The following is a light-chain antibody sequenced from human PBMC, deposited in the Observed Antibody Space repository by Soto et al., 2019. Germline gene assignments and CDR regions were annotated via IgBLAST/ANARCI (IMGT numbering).Light chain of an antibody. V-gene: IGLV1-44*01. CDR3: AAWDDSLNGYV. J-gene: IGLJ1*01. Sequence: QSVLTQPPSASGTPGQRVTISCSGSSSNIGINTVNWYQQLPGTAPKLLIHTNNQRPSGVPDRFSGSKSGTSAPLAISGLQSEDEADYYCAAWDDSLNGYVFGAGTKVTVL. CDR2: TNN. CDR1: SSNIGINT.